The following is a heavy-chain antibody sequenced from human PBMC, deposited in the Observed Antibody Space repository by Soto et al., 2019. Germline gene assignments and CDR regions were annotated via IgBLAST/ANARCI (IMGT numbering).Heavy chain of an antibody. CDR1: GFTFSSHS. CDR2: ISSSSTYI. CDR3: ASHPRDSSGYWYYFDY. V-gene: IGHV3-21*01. J-gene: IGHJ4*02. Sequence: EVQLVESGGGLVKPGGSLRLSCAASGFTFSSHSMNWVRQARGKGLEWVSSISSSSTYIYYADSVKGRFTISRDNAKNSLYLQMNSLRAEDTAVYYCASHPRDSSGYWYYFDYWGQGTLVTVSS. D-gene: IGHD3-22*01.